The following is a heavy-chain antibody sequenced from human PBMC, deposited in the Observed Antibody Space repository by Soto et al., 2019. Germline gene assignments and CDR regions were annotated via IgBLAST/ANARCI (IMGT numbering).Heavy chain of an antibody. CDR3: ARVNVVRGVIDY. CDR1: GGSISSYY. D-gene: IGHD3-10*01. V-gene: IGHV4-59*01. CDR2: IYYSGST. J-gene: IGHJ4*02. Sequence: SETLSLTCTVSGGSISSYYWSWIRQPPGKGLEWIGYIYYSGSTNYNPSLKSRVTISVDTSKNQFSLKLSSVTAADTAVYYCARVNVVRGVIDYWGQGTLVTVSS.